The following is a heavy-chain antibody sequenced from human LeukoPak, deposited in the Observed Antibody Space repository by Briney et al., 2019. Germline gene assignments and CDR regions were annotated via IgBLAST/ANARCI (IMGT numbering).Heavy chain of an antibody. V-gene: IGHV3-7*01. CDR3: AREARVRFLGNYFDS. CDR2: IKHDGGEK. D-gene: IGHD3-3*01. Sequence: GGSLRLSFAASGFTLSYYWMTWVRQAPGKGLEWVANIKHDGGEKYYVDSVRGRFTVSRDNVKNSLFLQMNSLRAEDTAVYFCAREARVRFLGNYFDSWGQGILVTVSS. J-gene: IGHJ4*02. CDR1: GFTLSYYW.